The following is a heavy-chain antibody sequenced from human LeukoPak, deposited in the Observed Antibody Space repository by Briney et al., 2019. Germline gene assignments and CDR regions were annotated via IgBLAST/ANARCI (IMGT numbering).Heavy chain of an antibody. J-gene: IGHJ4*02. CDR2: ISYDGNNK. CDR1: GFTFNIYA. D-gene: IGHD5-12*01. V-gene: IGHV3-30-3*01. CDR3: ARDRAKVGYELDY. Sequence: GGSLRLSCAPSGFTFNIYAIHWVRQAPGKGLEWVAHISYDGNNKYYADSVKGRFTISRDNSKNTLYLQMNTLRTEDTAVYYCARDRAKVGYELDYWGQGTLVTVSS.